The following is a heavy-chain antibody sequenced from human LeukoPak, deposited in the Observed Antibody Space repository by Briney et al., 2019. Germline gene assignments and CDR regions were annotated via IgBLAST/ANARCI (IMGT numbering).Heavy chain of an antibody. CDR3: ARYCGGDCYGMDV. CDR2: IKQDGSEK. V-gene: IGHV3-7*01. CDR1: EFTFSSYG. J-gene: IGHJ6*02. Sequence: GGSLRLSCTASEFTFSSYGMSWVRQAPGKGLEWVANIKQDGSEKDYVDSVKGRFTISRDNAKNSLYLQMNSLRAEDTAVYYCARYCGGDCYGMDVWGQGTTVTVSS. D-gene: IGHD2-21*01.